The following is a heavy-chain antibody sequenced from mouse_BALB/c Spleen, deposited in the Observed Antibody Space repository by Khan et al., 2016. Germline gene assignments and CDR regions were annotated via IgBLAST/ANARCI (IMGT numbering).Heavy chain of an antibody. CDR2: ISCYNGAT. J-gene: IGHJ4*01. D-gene: IGHD2-14*01. CDR3: ARSSRGTYYYAMDY. V-gene: IGHV1S34*01. Sequence: LVKTGTSVKISCKASGYSFTGYYMHWVKQSHGKSLEWIGYISCYNGATRYNQKFKGKATFTVDTSYSTAYMQFNSLTSEDYSVYYCARSSRGTYYYAMDYWGRGTSVTVAS. CDR1: GYSFTGYY.